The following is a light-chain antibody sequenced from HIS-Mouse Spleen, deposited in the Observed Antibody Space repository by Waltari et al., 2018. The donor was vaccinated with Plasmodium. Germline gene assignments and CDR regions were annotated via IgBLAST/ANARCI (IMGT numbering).Light chain of an antibody. CDR3: YSDAGSYTVV. J-gene: IGLJ2*01. V-gene: IGLV2-11*01. CDR1: SSDVGGYNY. Sequence: ALTQPRSVSGSPGQSVTISCTGTSSDVGGYNYVSWYQQHPGKAPKLMIYDVSKRPSGVPDRFSGSKSGNTASLTISGLQAEDEADYYCYSDAGSYTVVFGGGTKLTVL. CDR2: DVS.